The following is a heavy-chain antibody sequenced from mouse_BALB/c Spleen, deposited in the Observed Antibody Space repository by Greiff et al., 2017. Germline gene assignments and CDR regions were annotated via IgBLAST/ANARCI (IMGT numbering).Heavy chain of an antibody. J-gene: IGHJ4*01. Sequence: EVQLQQSGPELVKPGASVKISCKASGYSFTGYFMNWVMQSHGKSLEWIGRINPYNGDTFYNQKFKGKATLTVDKSYSTAHMELRSLASEDSAVYYCARGITTAHYYAMDYWGQGTSVTVSS. CDR1: GYSFTGYF. V-gene: IGHV1-20*02. CDR3: ARGITTAHYYAMDY. CDR2: INPYNGDT. D-gene: IGHD1-2*01.